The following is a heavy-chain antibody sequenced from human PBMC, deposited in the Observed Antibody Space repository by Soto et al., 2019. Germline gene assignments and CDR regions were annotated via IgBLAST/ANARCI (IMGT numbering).Heavy chain of an antibody. CDR3: AREEGRETSRFDP. CDR1: GFTFSSYS. V-gene: IGHV3-21*01. CDR2: ISSSSSYI. J-gene: IGHJ5*02. Sequence: EVQLVESGGGLVKPGGSLRLSCAASGFTFSSYSMNWVRQAPGKGLEWVSSISSSSSYIYYADSVKGRFTISRDNAKNSLYLQMNSLRAEDTAVYYCAREEGRETSRFDPWGQGPLVTVSS.